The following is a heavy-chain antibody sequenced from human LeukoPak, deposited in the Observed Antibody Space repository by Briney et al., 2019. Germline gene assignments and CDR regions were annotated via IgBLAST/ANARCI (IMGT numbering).Heavy chain of an antibody. CDR3: ARSPPTTVATPVY. CDR2: ISSSSTTI. CDR1: GFTFSSYS. D-gene: IGHD4-17*01. Sequence: PGGSLRLSCAASGFTFSSYSMNWVRQAPGKGPEWVSYISSSSTTIYYADSVKGRFTISRDNAKNSLYLQMNSLRAEDTAVYYCARSPPTTVATPVYWGQGTLVTVSS. V-gene: IGHV3-48*01. J-gene: IGHJ4*02.